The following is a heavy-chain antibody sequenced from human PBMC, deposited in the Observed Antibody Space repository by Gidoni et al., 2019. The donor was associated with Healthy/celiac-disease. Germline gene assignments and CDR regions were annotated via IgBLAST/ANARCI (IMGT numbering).Heavy chain of an antibody. V-gene: IGHV4-34*01. CDR1: GGSFSGYY. CDR3: ARGRASIAARPNYFQH. CDR2: INHSGRT. D-gene: IGHD6-6*01. J-gene: IGHJ1*01. Sequence: QVQLQQWGAGLLKPSETLSLTCAVYGGSFSGYYWSWIRQPPGKGLEWIGEINHSGRTNYNPSLKSRVTISVDTSKNQFSLKLSSVTAADTAVYYCARGRASIAARPNYFQHWGQGTLVTVSS.